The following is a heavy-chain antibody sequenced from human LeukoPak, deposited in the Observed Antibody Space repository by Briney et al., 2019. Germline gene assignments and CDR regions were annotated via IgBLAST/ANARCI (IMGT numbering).Heavy chain of an antibody. CDR3: ARALGYCSSTSCHPYYFDY. J-gene: IGHJ4*02. Sequence: ASVKVSCKASGYTFTTYYMHWVRQAPGQGLEWMGIINPSGGSTSYAQKFQGRVTMTRDTSTSTVYMELSSLRSEGTAVYYCARALGYCSSTSCHPYYFDYWGQGTLVTVSS. CDR1: GYTFTTYY. D-gene: IGHD2-2*01. V-gene: IGHV1-46*01. CDR2: INPSGGST.